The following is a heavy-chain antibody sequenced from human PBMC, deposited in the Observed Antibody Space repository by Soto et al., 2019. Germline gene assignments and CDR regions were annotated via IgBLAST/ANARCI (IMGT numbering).Heavy chain of an antibody. CDR2: ISPNSGNI. CDR1: GYTFTRNG. CDR3: VKDRDSNSWPSRDV. Sequence: QVHLVQSGAEVKKPGASVNVSCKTSGYTFTRNGISWVRQAPGQGLEWMGWISPNSGNIKYAQKLQGRAIMTTDTSTSTAYMELRSLRSDDTAVYYCVKDRDSNSWPSRDVWGPGTTVTVSS. D-gene: IGHD3-22*01. V-gene: IGHV1-18*01. J-gene: IGHJ6*02.